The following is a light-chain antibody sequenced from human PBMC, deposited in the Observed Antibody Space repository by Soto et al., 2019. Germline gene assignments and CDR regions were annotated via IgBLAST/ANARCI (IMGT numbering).Light chain of an antibody. CDR3: QHRSNWPPT. J-gene: IGKJ5*01. CDR2: GAT. V-gene: IGKV3-11*01. CDR1: QTVSIL. Sequence: IVVSQSPATLSLYPGERATLSCRASQTVSILLVWYQQKPGQAPRLLIYGATTRATGIPARFSGSGSETDFTLTISSLEPEDFAVYYCQHRSNWPPTFGHGT.